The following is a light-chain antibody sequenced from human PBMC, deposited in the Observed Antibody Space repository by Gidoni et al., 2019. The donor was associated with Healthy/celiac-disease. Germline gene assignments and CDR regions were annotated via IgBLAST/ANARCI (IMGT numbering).Light chain of an antibody. J-gene: IGKJ1*01. CDR3: QQSYSTPWT. CDR2: AAS. V-gene: IGKV1-39*01. CDR1: QSISSY. Sequence: DIQITQSPSSLSASVGDRVTITCRASQSISSYLNWYQQKPGKATKLLIYAASSLQSGVPSRFSGSGCGTDFTLTIRSLQDEDFGNYYCQQSYSTPWTFGQGTKVEIK.